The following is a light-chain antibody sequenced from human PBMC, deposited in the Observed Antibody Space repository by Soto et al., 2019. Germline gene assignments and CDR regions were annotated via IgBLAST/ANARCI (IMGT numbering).Light chain of an antibody. V-gene: IGKV3-20*01. CDR3: QQYGSVPLT. J-gene: IGKJ4*01. CDR1: QSVSTSY. CDR2: GAS. Sequence: EIVLTQSPGTLSLSPGERATLSCRASQSVSTSYLAWYQQKPGQAPRLLIYGASSRATSIPDRFSGSGSGADFTLTISRLEPEDFAVYYCQQYGSVPLTFGGGPKVEIK.